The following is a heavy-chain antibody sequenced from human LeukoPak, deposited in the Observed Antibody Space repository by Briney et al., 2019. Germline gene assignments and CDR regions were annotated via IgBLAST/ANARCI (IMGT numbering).Heavy chain of an antibody. CDR1: GFTSSSYG. CDR3: ARSTSSEYDIYHFDY. J-gene: IGHJ4*02. Sequence: LGGSLRLSCAASGFTSSSYGMHWVRQAPGKGLEWVAVIWYDGNNKYYADSVKGRFTISRDNSKNTLYLQMNSLRAEDTAVYYCARSTSSEYDIYHFDYWGQGTLVTVS. V-gene: IGHV3-33*01. CDR2: IWYDGNNK. D-gene: IGHD3-9*01.